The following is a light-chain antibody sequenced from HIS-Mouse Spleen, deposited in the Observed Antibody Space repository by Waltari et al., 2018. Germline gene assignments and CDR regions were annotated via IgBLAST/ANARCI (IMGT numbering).Light chain of an antibody. J-gene: IGLJ2*01. Sequence: QSALTQPASVSGSPGQSITISCTGTSSDVGSYNLVSWYQQHPGKAPKLMIYDGSKRPSGLSNRFSGSKAGNTASLTISGLQAEDEADYCCCSYAGSSTGVFGGGTKLTVL. CDR2: DGS. V-gene: IGLV2-23*01. CDR3: CSYAGSSTGV. CDR1: SSDVGSYNL.